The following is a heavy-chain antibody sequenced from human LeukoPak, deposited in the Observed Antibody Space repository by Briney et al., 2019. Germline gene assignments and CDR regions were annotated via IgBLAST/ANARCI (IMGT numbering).Heavy chain of an antibody. CDR1: GFTFSDYY. V-gene: IGHV3-11*01. Sequence: GGSLRLSCAASGFTFSDYYMSWIRQAPGKGLEWVSYISSSGTNIHYADSVKGRFIISRDNAENSLDLQMNSLRAEDTAVYYCARGRGYSYADWGQGTLVTVSS. CDR3: ARGRGYSYAD. J-gene: IGHJ4*02. D-gene: IGHD5-18*01. CDR2: ISSSGTNI.